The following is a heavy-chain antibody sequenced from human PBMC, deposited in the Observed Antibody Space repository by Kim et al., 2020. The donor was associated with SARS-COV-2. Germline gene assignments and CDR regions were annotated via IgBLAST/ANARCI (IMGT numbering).Heavy chain of an antibody. V-gene: IGHV3-74*01. Sequence: NKEGTNTNDADSVGGRFTLSRDNSKNMVYLQMNSLGAEDTALYYCTTAFEYWGQGTLVTVSS. J-gene: IGHJ4*02. CDR3: TTAFEY. CDR2: NKEGTNT.